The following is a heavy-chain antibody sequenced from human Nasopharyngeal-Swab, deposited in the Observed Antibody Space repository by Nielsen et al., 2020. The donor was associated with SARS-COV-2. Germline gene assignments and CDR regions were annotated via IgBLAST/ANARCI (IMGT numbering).Heavy chain of an antibody. D-gene: IGHD6-6*01. J-gene: IGHJ4*02. CDR2: ISGSGGST. CDR1: GITFSSYA. Sequence: GESLKISCAASGITFSSYAMSWVRQAPGKGLEWVSAISGSGGSTYYADSVKGRFTISRDNSKNTLYLQMNSLRAEDTAVYYCAKDTSLKIRYSSSSHFDYWGQGTLVTVSS. CDR3: AKDTSLKIRYSSSSHFDY. V-gene: IGHV3-23*01.